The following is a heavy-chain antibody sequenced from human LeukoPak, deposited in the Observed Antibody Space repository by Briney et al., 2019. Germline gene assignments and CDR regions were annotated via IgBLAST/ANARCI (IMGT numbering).Heavy chain of an antibody. D-gene: IGHD4-17*01. Sequence: PSETLSLTCTVSGVSIISSNWWSWVRQPPGKGLEWIGEIYHSGSTNYNPSLKSRVTISVDKSKNQFSLKLSSVTAADTAVYYCARHPRSDYGDYVPHYNFDYWGQGTLVTVSS. V-gene: IGHV4-4*02. CDR1: GVSIISSNW. CDR3: ARHPRSDYGDYVPHYNFDY. CDR2: IYHSGST. J-gene: IGHJ4*02.